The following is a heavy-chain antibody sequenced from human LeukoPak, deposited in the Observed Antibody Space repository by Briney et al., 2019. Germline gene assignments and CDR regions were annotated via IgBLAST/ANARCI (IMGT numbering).Heavy chain of an antibody. CDR1: GFTFSSYA. Sequence: TGGSLRLSCAASGFTFSSYAMSWVRQAPGKGLEWVSAISGSGGSTYYADSVKGRFTISRDNSKNTLYPQMNSLRAEDTAVYYCAKDPWFGELVRGNWFDPWGQGTLVTVSS. CDR3: AKDPWFGELVRGNWFDP. CDR2: ISGSGGST. D-gene: IGHD3-10*01. J-gene: IGHJ5*02. V-gene: IGHV3-23*01.